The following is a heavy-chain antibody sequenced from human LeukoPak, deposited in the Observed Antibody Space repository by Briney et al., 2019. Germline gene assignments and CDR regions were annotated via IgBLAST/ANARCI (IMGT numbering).Heavy chain of an antibody. V-gene: IGHV3-23*01. J-gene: IGHJ4*02. Sequence: GGSLRLSCVASGFTFSNYAMSWVRLAPGRGLEWVSVISGSGITTFYADSVKGRFTISRDNSKNTLYLQMNSLRAEDTAVYYCAKERWEQSRDNYFDYWGQGTLVTVSS. CDR1: GFTFSNYA. D-gene: IGHD1-26*01. CDR3: AKERWEQSRDNYFDY. CDR2: ISGSGITT.